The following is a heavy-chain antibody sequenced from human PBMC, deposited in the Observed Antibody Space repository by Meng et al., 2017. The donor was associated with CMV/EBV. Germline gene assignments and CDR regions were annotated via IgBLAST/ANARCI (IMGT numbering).Heavy chain of an antibody. CDR1: GFTFSSYA. V-gene: IGHV3-30-3*01. D-gene: IGHD2-2*01. CDR2: ISYDGSNK. J-gene: IGHJ4*02. CDR3: ARSRPRSTCSSTSCYGVDY. Sequence: GGSLRLSCAASGFTFSSYAMHWVRQAPGKGLEWVAVISYDGSNKYYADSVKGRFTISRDNSKNTLYLQMNSLRAEDTAVYYCARSRPRSTCSSTSCYGVDYWGQGTLVTVSS.